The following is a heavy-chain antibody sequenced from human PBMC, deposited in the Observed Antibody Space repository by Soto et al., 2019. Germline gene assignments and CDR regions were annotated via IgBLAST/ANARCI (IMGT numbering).Heavy chain of an antibody. CDR1: GGSFSGYY. J-gene: IGHJ4*02. CDR2: INHSGST. Sequence: PSETLSLTCAVYGGSFSGYYWSWIRQPPGKGLEWIGEINHSGSTNYNPSLKSRVTISVDTSKNQFSLKLSSVTAADTAVYYCASQLGYDILTGYSPVDYWGQGTLVTVSS. D-gene: IGHD3-9*01. V-gene: IGHV4-34*01. CDR3: ASQLGYDILTGYSPVDY.